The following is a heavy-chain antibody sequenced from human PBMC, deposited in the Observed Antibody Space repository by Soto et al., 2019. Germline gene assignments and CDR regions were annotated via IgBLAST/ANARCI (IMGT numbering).Heavy chain of an antibody. V-gene: IGHV3-66*01. CDR3: ATDKIPDILTGYDDEY. Sequence: EVQLVESGGGLVQPGGSLRLSCAASGFTVSSNYLSWVRQAPGKGLEWVSVIYSGGSTYYADSVKGRFTISRDNSKNTLYLQMNSLRAEDTAVYYCATDKIPDILTGYDDEYWGQGTLVTVSS. CDR1: GFTVSSNY. CDR2: IYSGGST. D-gene: IGHD3-9*01. J-gene: IGHJ4*02.